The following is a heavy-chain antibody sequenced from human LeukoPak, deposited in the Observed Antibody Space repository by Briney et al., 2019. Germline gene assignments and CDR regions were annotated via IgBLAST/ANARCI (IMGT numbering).Heavy chain of an antibody. Sequence: ASVKVSCKASGYTFTGYYTHWVRQAPGQGLEWMGWINPNSGGTNYAQKFQGWVTMTRDTSISTAYMELSRLRSDDTAVYYCARGPIAAAGTGGNNWFDPWGQGTLVTVSS. D-gene: IGHD6-13*01. CDR3: ARGPIAAAGTGGNNWFDP. CDR2: INPNSGGT. V-gene: IGHV1-2*04. CDR1: GYTFTGYY. J-gene: IGHJ5*02.